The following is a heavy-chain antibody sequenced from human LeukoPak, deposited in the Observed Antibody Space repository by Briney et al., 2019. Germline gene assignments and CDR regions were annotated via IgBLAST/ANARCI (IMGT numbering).Heavy chain of an antibody. Sequence: SETLSLTCTVSGASISSYYWSWIRQPAGKGLEWIGRIYVSGSTNYNPSLKSRVAMSVDTSKNQFSLTLNSVTAADTAVYYCARAAIGYCSSTSCYPYYYYYMDVWGKGTTVTVSS. CDR3: ARAAIGYCSSTSCYPYYYYYMDV. CDR1: GASISSYY. V-gene: IGHV4-4*07. CDR2: IYVSGST. J-gene: IGHJ6*03. D-gene: IGHD2-2*01.